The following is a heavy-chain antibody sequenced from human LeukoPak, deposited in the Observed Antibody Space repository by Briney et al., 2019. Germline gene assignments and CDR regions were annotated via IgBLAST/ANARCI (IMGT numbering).Heavy chain of an antibody. CDR2: IYYSGST. J-gene: IGHJ3*02. CDR1: GGSISSSSCY. CDR3: ARTPKSSGYRDSAFDI. D-gene: IGHD6-19*01. Sequence: SETLSLTCTVSGGSISSSSCYWGWIRQPPGKGLEWIGSIYYSGSTYYNPSLKSRVTMSVDTSKNQFSLKLSSVTAADMAVYYCARTPKSSGYRDSAFDIWGQGTMVTVSS. V-gene: IGHV4-39*01.